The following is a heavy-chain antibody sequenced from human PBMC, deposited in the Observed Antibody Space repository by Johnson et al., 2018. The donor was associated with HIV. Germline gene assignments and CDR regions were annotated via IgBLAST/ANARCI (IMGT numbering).Heavy chain of an antibody. CDR2: IWHDGSNK. V-gene: IGHV3-33*08. Sequence: QVQLVESGGGVVRPGGSLRLSCTASGFTFSDYYMTWIRQAPGKGLEWVAVIWHDGSNKFYLDSVKGRFTVSRDNSRDTLYLQMNSLRSEDTAVYYCTRDPYFSDAFDIWGQGTMVTVSS. CDR3: TRDPYFSDAFDI. D-gene: IGHD3-3*01. CDR1: GFTFSDYY. J-gene: IGHJ3*02.